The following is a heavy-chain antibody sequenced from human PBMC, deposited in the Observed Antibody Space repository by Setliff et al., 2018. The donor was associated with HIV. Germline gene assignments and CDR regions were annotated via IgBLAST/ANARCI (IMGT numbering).Heavy chain of an antibody. CDR2: IHYSGAT. J-gene: IGHJ3*01. D-gene: IGHD3-16*01. Sequence: SETLSLTCTVSGGSISSHYWIWIRQPPGKGLEWIGYIHYSGATNYSPSLKSRVTISLDTSRTQFSLRLSSVTAADTAVYYCAKQGYADSLYAFDVWGQGTMVTVSS. CDR3: AKQGYADSLYAFDV. CDR1: GGSISSHY. V-gene: IGHV4-59*08.